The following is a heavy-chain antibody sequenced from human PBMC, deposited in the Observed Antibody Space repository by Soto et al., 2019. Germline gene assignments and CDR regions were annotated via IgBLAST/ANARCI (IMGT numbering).Heavy chain of an antibody. J-gene: IGHJ6*03. CDR2: IYYSGST. CDR1: GGSISSYY. V-gene: IGHV4-59*08. CDR3: ARTVYDFWSGYYGPYYYMDV. Sequence: SETLSLTCTVSGGSISSYYWSWIRQPPGKGLEWIGYIYYSGSTNYNPSLKSRVTISVDTSKNQFSLKLSSVTAADTAVYYCARTVYDFWSGYYGPYYYMDVWGKGTTVTVSS. D-gene: IGHD3-3*01.